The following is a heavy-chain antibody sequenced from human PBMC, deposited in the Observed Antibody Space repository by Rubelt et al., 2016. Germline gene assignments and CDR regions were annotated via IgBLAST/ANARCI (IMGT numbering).Heavy chain of an antibody. J-gene: IGHJ4*02. Sequence: GKGLEWLANIKQDGSEKYYVDSVKGRFTISRDNAKNSLYLQMNSLRAEDTAVYYCARRYISSGYFDYWGQGTLVTVSS. CDR2: IKQDGSEK. V-gene: IGHV3-7*03. D-gene: IGHD6-6*01. CDR3: ARRYISSGYFDY.